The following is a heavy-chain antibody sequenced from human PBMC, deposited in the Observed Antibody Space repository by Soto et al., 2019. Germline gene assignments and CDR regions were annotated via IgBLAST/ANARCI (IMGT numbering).Heavy chain of an antibody. J-gene: IGHJ6*03. D-gene: IGHD2-2*01. CDR1: GGSISSSSYY. CDR2: IYYSGST. CDR3: ARHETYCSSTSCRFGVVGYMDV. Sequence: QLQLQESGPGLVKPSETLSLTCTVSGGSISSSSYYWGWIRQPPGKGLEWIGSIYYSGSTYYNPSLKSRVTISVDTSTNQFSLKLSSVTAADTAVYYCARHETYCSSTSCRFGVVGYMDVWGKGTTVTVSS. V-gene: IGHV4-39*01.